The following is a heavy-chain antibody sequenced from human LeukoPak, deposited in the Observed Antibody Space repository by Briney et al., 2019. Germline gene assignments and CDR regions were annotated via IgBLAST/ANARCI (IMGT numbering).Heavy chain of an antibody. D-gene: IGHD3-22*01. CDR2: IYPGDSDA. J-gene: IGHJ5*02. CDR1: GSSFTNYW. Sequence: GASLKISCKGSGSSFTNYWIAWVRQMPGKGLEWMGIIYPGDSDASYSPSFQGQVTISADKSISTAYLQWSSLKASDTAMYYCARQYYDNSGYYYPWGQGTLVTVSP. V-gene: IGHV5-51*01. CDR3: ARQYYDNSGYYYP.